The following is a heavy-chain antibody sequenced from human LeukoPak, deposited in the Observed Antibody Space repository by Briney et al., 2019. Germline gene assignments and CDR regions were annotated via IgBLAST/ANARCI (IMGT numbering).Heavy chain of an antibody. V-gene: IGHV4-4*02. D-gene: IGHD6-19*01. CDR1: GGSISSSNW. J-gene: IGHJ4*02. Sequence: PSETLSLTCAVSGGSISSSNWWSWVRQPPGKGLEWIGEIYHSGSTNYNPSLKSRVTISVDKSENQFSLKLSSVTAADTAVYYCASFSSGWRDHFDYWGQGTLVTVSS. CDR3: ASFSSGWRDHFDY. CDR2: IYHSGST.